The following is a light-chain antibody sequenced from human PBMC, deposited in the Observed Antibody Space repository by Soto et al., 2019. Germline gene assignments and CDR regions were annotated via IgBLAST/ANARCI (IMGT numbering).Light chain of an antibody. J-gene: IGLJ2*01. CDR3: AALDDSLSGVV. V-gene: IGLV1-47*01. CDR1: SSNIGSNY. Sequence: QSVLTQPPSASGTPGQRVTISCSGSSSNIGSNYVYWYQQLPGTAPKLLIYRNNQRPSGVPDRFSGSKSGTSASLAISGLRSEDVADYYCAALDDSLSGVVFGGGTKLTVL. CDR2: RNN.